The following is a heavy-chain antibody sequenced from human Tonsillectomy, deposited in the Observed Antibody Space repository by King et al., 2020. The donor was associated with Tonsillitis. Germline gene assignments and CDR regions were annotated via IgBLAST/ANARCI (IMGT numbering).Heavy chain of an antibody. CDR3: ARDTSGWRSFDY. Sequence: QLVQSGGEVKKPGASVRVSCRASGYSFTEYSIHWVRQAPGQGLDWMGRINPDIGAADYALRFEDRVTMTTETSSRTAYLELSRLRSDDTATYFCARDTSGWRSFDYWGQGTLVTVSS. D-gene: IGHD6-19*01. V-gene: IGHV1-2*06. J-gene: IGHJ4*02. CDR1: GYSFTEYS. CDR2: INPDIGAA.